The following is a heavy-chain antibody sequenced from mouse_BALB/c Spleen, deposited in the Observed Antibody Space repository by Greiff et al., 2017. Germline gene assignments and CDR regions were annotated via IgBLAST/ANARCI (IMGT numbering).Heavy chain of an antibody. J-gene: IGHJ4*01. Sequence: EVQLQESGPELVKPGASVKMSCKASGYTFTSYVMHWVKQKPGQGLEWIGYINPYNDGTKYNEKFKGKATLTSDKSSSTAYMELSSLTSEDSAVYYCARSWALRRGYAMDYWGQGTSVTVSS. CDR2: INPYNDGT. CDR1: GYTFTSYV. CDR3: ARSWALRRGYAMDY. D-gene: IGHD2-12*01. V-gene: IGHV1-14*01.